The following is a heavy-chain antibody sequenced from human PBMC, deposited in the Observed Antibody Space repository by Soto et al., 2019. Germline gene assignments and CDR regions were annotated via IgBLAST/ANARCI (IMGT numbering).Heavy chain of an antibody. J-gene: IGHJ4*02. V-gene: IGHV1-69*01. CDR2: IIPILGTA. CDR1: GGSFSSFS. CDR3: PSFDRNGYYPHKQY. Sequence: QVILAQSGAEVKKPGSSVKVSCKVSGGSFSSFSINWVRQAPGQRFEWMGGIIPILGTANFTQKFQDRVTFTADESTATAYMTLSSRTSEDTAFYFCPSFDRNGYYPHKQYWGPGTQVTVSS. D-gene: IGHD3-22*01.